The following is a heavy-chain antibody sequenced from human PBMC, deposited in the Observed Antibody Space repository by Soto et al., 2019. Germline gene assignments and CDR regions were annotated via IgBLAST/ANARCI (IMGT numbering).Heavy chain of an antibody. D-gene: IGHD3-10*01. CDR2: IYWDDDK. V-gene: IGHV2-5*02. CDR1: GFSLSTSGVG. CDR3: AHIVVRGTFDY. Sequence: QITLKESGPTLVKPTQTLTLTCTFSGFSLSTSGVGVGWIRQPPGKALEWLALIYWDDDKRYSPSLKSRLTXTXXTSKNQVVLTMTNMDPVDTATYYCAHIVVRGTFDYWGQGTLVTVSS. J-gene: IGHJ4*02.